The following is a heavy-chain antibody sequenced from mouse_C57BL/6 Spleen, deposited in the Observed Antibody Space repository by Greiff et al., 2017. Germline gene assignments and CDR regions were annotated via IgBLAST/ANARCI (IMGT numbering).Heavy chain of an antibody. CDR3: ARDRTGTGDYYFDY. CDR1: GFTFSDYY. Sequence: DVKLVESEGGLVQPGSSMKLSCTASGFTFSDYYMAWVRQVPEKGLEWVANINYDGSSTYYLDSLKSRFIISRDNAKNILYLQMSSLKSEDTATYYCARDRTGTGDYYFDYWGQGTTLTVSS. D-gene: IGHD4-1*01. CDR2: INYDGSST. J-gene: IGHJ2*01. V-gene: IGHV5-16*01.